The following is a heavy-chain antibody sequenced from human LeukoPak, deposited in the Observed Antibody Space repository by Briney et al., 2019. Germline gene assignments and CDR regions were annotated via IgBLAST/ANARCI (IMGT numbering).Heavy chain of an antibody. J-gene: IGHJ2*01. CDR2: NYYSGST. CDR1: GGSISSSGYQ. D-gene: IGHD4-17*01. V-gene: IGHV4-31*03. Sequence: SETLPLTCTVSGGSISSSGYQWSCIRQHPGKGLECIGYNYYSGSTYYNPSLKSRVTISVDTSKNQFSLKLSSVTAADTAVYYCARDGRRDYGDYGYFDLWGRGTLVTVSS. CDR3: ARDGRRDYGDYGYFDL.